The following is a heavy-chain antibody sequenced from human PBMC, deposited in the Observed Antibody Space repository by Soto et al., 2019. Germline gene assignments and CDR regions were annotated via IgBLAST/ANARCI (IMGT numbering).Heavy chain of an antibody. J-gene: IGHJ6*02. CDR3: AKGRRIGDYGLPLYYYYGMDV. D-gene: IGHD4-17*01. CDR2: ISGSGGST. CDR1: GFTFSSYA. V-gene: IGHV3-23*01. Sequence: GGSLRLSCAASGFTFSSYAMSWVRQAPGKGLEWVSAISGSGGSTYYADSVKGRFTISRDNSKNTLYLQMNSLRAEDTAVYYCAKGRRIGDYGLPLYYYYGMDVWGQGTTVTVSS.